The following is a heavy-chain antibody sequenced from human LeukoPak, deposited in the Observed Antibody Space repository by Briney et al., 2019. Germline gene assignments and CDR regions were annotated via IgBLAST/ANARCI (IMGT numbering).Heavy chain of an antibody. CDR2: ISNSSNYI. Sequence: GGSLRLSCAASGFTFSSYNMNWVRQAPGKGLEWVSSISNSSNYIYYADSVKGRFTISRDNAKNSLYLQMNSLRAEDTAVYYCATYSSLNRREFQYWGQGTLLTVSS. V-gene: IGHV3-21*01. CDR3: ATYSSLNRREFQY. D-gene: IGHD3-22*01. CDR1: GFTFSSYN. J-gene: IGHJ1*01.